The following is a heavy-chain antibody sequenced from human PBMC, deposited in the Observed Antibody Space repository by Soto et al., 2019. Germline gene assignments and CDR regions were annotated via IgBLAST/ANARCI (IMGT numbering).Heavy chain of an antibody. Sequence: EMQLLESGGGLGQPGGSLRLSCVASGFTFSDYSMNWVRQGSGKGLEWVAIISGSGGGTFYADSVKGRFTMSRDNSRNTLFLEMNSLRVDDTAVYYCAKAVGVCLYSYADLWGQGILVTVSS. CDR1: GFTFSDYS. J-gene: IGHJ4*02. V-gene: IGHV3-23*01. D-gene: IGHD3-16*01. CDR2: ISGSGGGT. CDR3: AKAVGVCLYSYADL.